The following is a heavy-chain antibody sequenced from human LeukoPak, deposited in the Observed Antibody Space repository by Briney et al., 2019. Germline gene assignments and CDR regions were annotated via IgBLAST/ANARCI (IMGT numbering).Heavy chain of an antibody. CDR2: ISSSGSTI. J-gene: IGHJ4*02. D-gene: IGHD3-22*01. Sequence: GGSLRLSCAASGFTFSSYEMNWVRQAPGKGLERVSDISSSGSTIYYADSVKGRFTISRDNAKNSLYLLMNSLRAEDTAVYYCARGEYDSSGYYAGYWGQGTLVTVSS. CDR1: GFTFSSYE. V-gene: IGHV3-48*03. CDR3: ARGEYDSSGYYAGY.